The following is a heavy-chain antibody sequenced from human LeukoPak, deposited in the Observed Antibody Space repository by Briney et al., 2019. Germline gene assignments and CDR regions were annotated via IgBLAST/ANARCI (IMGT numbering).Heavy chain of an antibody. J-gene: IGHJ4*02. CDR3: ARNEIAVAGMVTKSFDY. D-gene: IGHD6-19*01. CDR1: GYTFTSYG. Sequence: ALVKVSCKASGYTFTSYGISWVRQAPGQGLEWMGWISAYNGNTNYAQKLQGRVTMTTDTSTSTAYMELRSLRSDDTAVYYCARNEIAVAGMVTKSFDYWGQGTLVTVSS. V-gene: IGHV1-18*01. CDR2: ISAYNGNT.